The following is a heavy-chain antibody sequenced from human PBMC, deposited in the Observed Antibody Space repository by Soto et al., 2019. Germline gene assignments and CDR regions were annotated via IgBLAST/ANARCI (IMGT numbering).Heavy chain of an antibody. J-gene: IGHJ6*03. V-gene: IGHV3-23*01. CDR1: GFTFSSYA. CDR3: AKVGVPATYYYYYMDV. D-gene: IGHD2-2*01. Sequence: PGGSLRLSCAASGFTFSSYAMSWVRQAPGKGLEWVSAISGSGGSTYYADSVKGRFTVSRDNSKNTLYLQMDSLTAEDTAVYYCAKVGVPATYYYYYMDVWGKGTTVTVSS. CDR2: ISGSGGST.